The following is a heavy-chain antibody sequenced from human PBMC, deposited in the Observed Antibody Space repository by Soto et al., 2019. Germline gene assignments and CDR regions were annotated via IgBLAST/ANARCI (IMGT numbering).Heavy chain of an antibody. CDR2: ISGGGSYI. J-gene: IGHJ6*02. Sequence: PGGSLRLSCSASGFTFSDENMSWVRQVPGKGLEWVSGISGGGSYIFYADSVQGRFSISRDNPKNSLFLEMNSLRVEDTAVYYCARDSDCHSTSCFFPPHVWGQGPTVTVS. CDR3: ARDSDCHSTSCFFPPHV. CDR1: GFTFSDEN. D-gene: IGHD2-2*01. V-gene: IGHV3-21*06.